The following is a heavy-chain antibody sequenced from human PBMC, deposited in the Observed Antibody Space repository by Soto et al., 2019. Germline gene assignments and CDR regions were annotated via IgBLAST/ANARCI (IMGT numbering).Heavy chain of an antibody. D-gene: IGHD3-3*01. Sequence: GGSLRLSCAASGFTFSSYAMSWVRQAPGKGLEWVSAISGSGGSTYYADSVKGRFTISRDNSKNTLYLQMNSLRAEDTAVYYCAKDSDATLRFLEWLLFSYFDYWGQGTLVTVSS. J-gene: IGHJ4*02. CDR2: ISGSGGST. CDR3: AKDSDATLRFLEWLLFSYFDY. CDR1: GFTFSSYA. V-gene: IGHV3-23*01.